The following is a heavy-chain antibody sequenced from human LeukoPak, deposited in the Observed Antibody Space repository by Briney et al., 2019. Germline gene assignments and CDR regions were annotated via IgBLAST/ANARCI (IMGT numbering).Heavy chain of an antibody. CDR1: GFTVSSNY. V-gene: IGHV3-66*01. CDR2: IYSGGST. J-gene: IGHJ4*02. D-gene: IGHD3-22*01. Sequence: GGSLRLSCAASGFTVSSNYMSWVRQAPGKGLEWVSVIYSGGSTYYADSVKGRFTISRGNSKNTLYLQMNSLRAEDTAVYYCARDRPNYYDSSGMDYWGQGTLVTISS. CDR3: ARDRPNYYDSSGMDY.